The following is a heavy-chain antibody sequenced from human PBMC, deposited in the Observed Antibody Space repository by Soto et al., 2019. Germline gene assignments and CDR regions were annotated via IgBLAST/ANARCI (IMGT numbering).Heavy chain of an antibody. D-gene: IGHD6-6*01. CDR2: ISAYNGNT. CDR3: ARAVLRRFDP. J-gene: IGHJ5*02. CDR1: GYTFTSYG. V-gene: IGHV1-18*01. Sequence: ASVKASSKASGYTFTSYGISWVRQAPGQGLEWMGWISAYNGNTNYAQKLQGRVTMTTDTSTSTAYMELRSLRSDDTPVYNCARAVLRRFDPWGHETLVPVSS.